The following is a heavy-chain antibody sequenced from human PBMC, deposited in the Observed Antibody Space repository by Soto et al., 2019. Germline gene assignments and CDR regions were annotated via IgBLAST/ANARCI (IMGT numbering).Heavy chain of an antibody. Sequence: WTWLRQFPGKGLEWIGHIYYSGSTYSNPSLKSRVTMSLNTSENQFSLKLTSVTAADTAVYYCARAPTFGGVVALDYWGQGTLVTVSS. J-gene: IGHJ4*02. CDR3: ARAPTFGGVVALDY. CDR2: IYYSGST. V-gene: IGHV4-31*02. D-gene: IGHD3-16*02.